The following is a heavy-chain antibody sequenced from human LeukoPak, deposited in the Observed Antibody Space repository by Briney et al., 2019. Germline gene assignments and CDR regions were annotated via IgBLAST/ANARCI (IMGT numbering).Heavy chain of an antibody. V-gene: IGHV1-69*13. D-gene: IGHD3-10*01. CDR2: IIPIFGTA. CDR1: GVTFSSYA. J-gene: IGHJ5*02. CDR3: ARVTMVRGVIHWFDP. Sequence: ASVKVSCKASGVTFSSYAISWVRRAPGQGLEWMGGIIPIFGTANYAQKFQGRVTITADESTSTAYMELSSLRSEDTAVYYCARVTMVRGVIHWFDPWGQGTLLTVSS.